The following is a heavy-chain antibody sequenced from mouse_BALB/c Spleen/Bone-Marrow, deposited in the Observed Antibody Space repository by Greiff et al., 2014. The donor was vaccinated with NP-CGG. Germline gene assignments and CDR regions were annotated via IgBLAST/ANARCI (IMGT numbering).Heavy chain of an antibody. D-gene: IGHD5-1*01. CDR3: GELVPRDAMDY. CDR2: ISSDGGST. CDR1: GFAFSSYD. J-gene: IGHJ4*01. Sequence: EVKLQESGGGLVKPGGSLKLSCAASGFAFSSYDMPWVRQTPGKRLEWVAYISSDGGSTYYTDNVKGRFTISRDSATNTLYVHMSILKDEATAMYYGGELVPRDAMDYWGQGTSVTVSS. V-gene: IGHV5-12-1*01.